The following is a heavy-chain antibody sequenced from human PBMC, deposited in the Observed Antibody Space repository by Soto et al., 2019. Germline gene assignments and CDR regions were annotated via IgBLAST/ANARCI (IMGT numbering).Heavy chain of an antibody. V-gene: IGHV3-23*01. CDR1: GFTFSSYT. J-gene: IGHJ4*02. Sequence: GSLRLSCAASGFTFSSYTMTWVRQAPGKGLEWISVIIGSGTSTYYADSVKGRFTISRDNSKNTLYLQMSSLRAEDTAVYYCVQVAVAGPLRYYFDYWGQGTLVTVSS. CDR3: VQVAVAGPLRYYFDY. CDR2: IIGSGTST. D-gene: IGHD6-19*01.